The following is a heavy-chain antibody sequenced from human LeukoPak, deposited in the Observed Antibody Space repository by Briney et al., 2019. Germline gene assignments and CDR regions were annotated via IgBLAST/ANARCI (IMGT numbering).Heavy chain of an antibody. J-gene: IGHJ4*02. CDR1: GFTFSSYW. Sequence: GGSLRLSCAASGFTFSSYWFHWVRQAPGKGLVWVSRINTDGTSTSYADSVKGRFTIARDNAKNSLYLQMNSLRAEDTAVYYCARGPFSGSFLDYWGQGTLVTVSS. CDR2: INTDGTST. V-gene: IGHV3-74*01. D-gene: IGHD1-26*01. CDR3: ARGPFSGSFLDY.